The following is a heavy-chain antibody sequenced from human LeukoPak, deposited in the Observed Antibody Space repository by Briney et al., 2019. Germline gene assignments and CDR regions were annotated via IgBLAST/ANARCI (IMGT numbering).Heavy chain of an antibody. CDR1: GFTVSSNY. CDR3: ARDSPSSSGWFY. J-gene: IGHJ4*02. V-gene: IGHV3-53*01. CDR2: IYSGGAT. D-gene: IGHD6-19*01. Sequence: GSLRLSCAASGFTVSSNYMNWVRQAPGKGLEWVSVIYSGGATFYADSVKGRFTISRDNSKNTLYLQMNNLRADDTAVYYCARDSPSSSGWFYWGQGTLVTVSS.